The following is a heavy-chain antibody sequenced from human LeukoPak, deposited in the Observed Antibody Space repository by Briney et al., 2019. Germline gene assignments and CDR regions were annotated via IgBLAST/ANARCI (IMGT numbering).Heavy chain of an antibody. D-gene: IGHD6-19*01. CDR1: GFTFSSYA. Sequence: GGSLRLSCAASGFTFSSYAMSWVRQAPGKGLEWVSAISGSGGSTYYADSVKGRFTISRDNSKNTLYLQMNSLRAEDTAVYYCARIRQQWLVPATPPENWGQGTLVTVSS. J-gene: IGHJ4*02. CDR2: ISGSGGST. V-gene: IGHV3-23*01. CDR3: ARIRQQWLVPATPPEN.